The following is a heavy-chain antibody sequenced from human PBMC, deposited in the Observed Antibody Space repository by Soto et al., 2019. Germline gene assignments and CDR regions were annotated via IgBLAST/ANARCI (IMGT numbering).Heavy chain of an antibody. CDR2: IYYSGST. Sequence: SETLSLTCTVSGGSISSYYWSWIRQPPGKGLEWIGYIYYSGSTNYNPSLKSRVTISVDTSKNQFSLKLSSVTAADTAVYYCARVGYYDSSGYYSPYFDYWGQGTLVTVS. CDR1: GGSISSYY. V-gene: IGHV4-59*01. J-gene: IGHJ4*02. D-gene: IGHD3-22*01. CDR3: ARVGYYDSSGYYSPYFDY.